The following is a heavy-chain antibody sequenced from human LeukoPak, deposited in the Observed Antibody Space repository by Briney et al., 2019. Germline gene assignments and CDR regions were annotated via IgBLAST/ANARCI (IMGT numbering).Heavy chain of an antibody. CDR1: GYTFTSYD. D-gene: IGHD2-2*02. CDR2: MNPNSGNT. CDR3: ARVGCSSTSCYTYYYYYMDV. J-gene: IGHJ6*03. V-gene: IGHV1-8*03. Sequence: GASVKVSCKASGYTFTSYDINWVRQATGQGLEWMGWMNPNSGNTGYAQKFQGRVTITRNTSISTAYMELSSLRSEDTAVYYCARVGCSSTSCYTYYYYYMDVWGKGTTVTVSS.